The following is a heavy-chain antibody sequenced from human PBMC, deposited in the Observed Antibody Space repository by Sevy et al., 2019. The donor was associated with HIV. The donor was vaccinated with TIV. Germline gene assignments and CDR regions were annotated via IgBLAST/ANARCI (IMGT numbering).Heavy chain of an antibody. D-gene: IGHD3-22*01. J-gene: IGHJ3*02. Sequence: GGSLRLSCAASGFTFSSYSMNWVRQAPGKGLEWVSYISSSSSTIYYADSVKGRFTISRDNAKNSLYLQMNSLRDEDTAAYYCARKSAHYYDSSGWAFDIWGQGTMVTVSS. CDR3: ARKSAHYYDSSGWAFDI. V-gene: IGHV3-48*02. CDR1: GFTFSSYS. CDR2: ISSSSSTI.